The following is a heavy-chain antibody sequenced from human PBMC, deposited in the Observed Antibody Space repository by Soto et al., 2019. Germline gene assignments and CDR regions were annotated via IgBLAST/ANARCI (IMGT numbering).Heavy chain of an antibody. CDR1: GGTFSSYA. Sequence: ASVKVSCKASGGTFSSYAISWVRQAPGQGLEWMGGIIPIFGTANYAQKFQGRVTITADESTSTAYMELSSLRSEDTAVYYCARGSHTYYDILTGYYRPGHTFDYWGQGTLVTVSS. CDR3: ARGSHTYYDILTGYYRPGHTFDY. J-gene: IGHJ4*02. D-gene: IGHD3-9*01. V-gene: IGHV1-69*13. CDR2: IIPIFGTA.